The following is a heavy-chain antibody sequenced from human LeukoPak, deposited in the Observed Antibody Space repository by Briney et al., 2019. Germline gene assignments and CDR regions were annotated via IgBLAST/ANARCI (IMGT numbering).Heavy chain of an antibody. Sequence: VWVSRINNDGSSASYVDSVKGRFTISRDNAKNTLFLQMNSLRAEDTAVYYCARRGTGHGMDVWGQGTRSSSP. D-gene: IGHD1-1*01. J-gene: IGHJ6*02. CDR3: ARRGTGHGMDV. V-gene: IGHV3-74*01. CDR2: INNDGSSA.